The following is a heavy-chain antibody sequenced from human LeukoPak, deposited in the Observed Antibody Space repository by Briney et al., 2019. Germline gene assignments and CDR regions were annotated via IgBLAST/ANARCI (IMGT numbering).Heavy chain of an antibody. CDR2: ISSSSSYI. Sequence: GGSLRLSCAASGFTFSSYSMNWVRQAPGKGLEWVSSISSSSSYIYYADSVKGRFTISRDNAKNSLYLQMNSLRPEDTAVYYCARARSIVGVSPFQHWGQGTLVTVSS. D-gene: IGHD1-26*01. V-gene: IGHV3-21*01. J-gene: IGHJ1*01. CDR1: GFTFSSYS. CDR3: ARARSIVGVSPFQH.